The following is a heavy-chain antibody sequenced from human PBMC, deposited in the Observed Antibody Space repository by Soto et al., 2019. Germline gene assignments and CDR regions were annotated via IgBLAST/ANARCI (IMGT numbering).Heavy chain of an antibody. CDR3: AALWFGEPPDYMDV. Sequence: QLQLQESGPGLVKPSETLSLTCTVSGGSISSSSYYWGWIRQPPGKGLEWIGSIYYSGSTYYNPSLKSRVTMSVDTSKNQFSLKLSSVTAADTAVYYCAALWFGEPPDYMDVWGKGTTVTVSS. D-gene: IGHD3-10*01. V-gene: IGHV4-39*01. CDR1: GGSISSSSYY. CDR2: IYYSGST. J-gene: IGHJ6*03.